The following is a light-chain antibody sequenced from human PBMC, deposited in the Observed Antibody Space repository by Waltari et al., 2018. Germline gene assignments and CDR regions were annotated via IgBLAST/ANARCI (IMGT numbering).Light chain of an antibody. CDR3: QQXHSLLT. V-gene: IGKV1-33*01. CDR1: QDINNY. CDR2: DAS. J-gene: IGKJ4*01. Sequence: DIQMTQSPSSLSXXVGXXVXITCQASQDINNYLNWYQQKPGKAPKLLIYDASNLETGVPSRFSGSGSGTTFTFTISSLQPEDIATYYCQQXHSLLTFX.